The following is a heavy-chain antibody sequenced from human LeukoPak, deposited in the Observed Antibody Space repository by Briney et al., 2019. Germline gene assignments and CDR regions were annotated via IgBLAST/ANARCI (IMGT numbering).Heavy chain of an antibody. D-gene: IGHD4-17*01. CDR2: ISAYNGNT. CDR1: GYTFTSYD. Sequence: ASVKISCKASGYTFTSYDITWVRQAPGQGLEWMGWISAYNGNTNYAQKLRGRVTMTTDTSTSTAYMELRSLRSDDTAVYYCARDDPSTVTIDYWGQGTLVTVSS. V-gene: IGHV1-18*01. J-gene: IGHJ4*02. CDR3: ARDDPSTVTIDY.